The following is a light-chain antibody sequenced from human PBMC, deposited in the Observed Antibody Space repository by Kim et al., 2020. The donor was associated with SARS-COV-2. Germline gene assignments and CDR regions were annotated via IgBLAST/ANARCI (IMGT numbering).Light chain of an antibody. CDR2: YDS. CDR3: QVWDSTSDHPWV. Sequence: PGQTARIPCGGNDIGSLPVHFYLQTPGQAPLLVISYDSDRPSGIPERFSGSNSGNTATLTISRVEAGDEAYYFCQVWDSTSDHPWVFGGGTQLTVL. J-gene: IGLJ3*02. CDR1: DIGSLP. V-gene: IGLV3-21*04.